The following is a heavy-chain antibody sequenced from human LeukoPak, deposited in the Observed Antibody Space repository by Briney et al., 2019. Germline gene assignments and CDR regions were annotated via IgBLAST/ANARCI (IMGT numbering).Heavy chain of an antibody. CDR1: GYTFTSYG. Sequence: ASVKVSCKASGYTFTSYGISWVRQAPGQGLEWMGWISAYNGNSNSAQKLQGRVTMTTDTSTSTAYMELSSLRSEDTAVYYCARDGDFWSGFNWFDPWGQGTLVTVSS. V-gene: IGHV1-18*01. CDR2: ISAYNGNS. CDR3: ARDGDFWSGFNWFDP. J-gene: IGHJ5*02. D-gene: IGHD3-3*01.